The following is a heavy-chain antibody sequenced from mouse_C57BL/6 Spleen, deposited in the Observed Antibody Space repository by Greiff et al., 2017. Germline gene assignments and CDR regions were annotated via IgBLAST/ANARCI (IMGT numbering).Heavy chain of an antibody. CDR1: GYAFSSSW. CDR3: AGRETSGFAY. Sequence: QVQLQQSGPELVKPGASVKISCKASGYAFSSSWMNWVKQRPGKGLEWIGRIYPGDGDTNYNGKFKGKATLTADKSSSTAYMQLSSLTSEDSAVYFCAGRETSGFAYWGQGTLVTVSA. D-gene: IGHD6-1*01. CDR2: IYPGDGDT. J-gene: IGHJ3*01. V-gene: IGHV1-82*01.